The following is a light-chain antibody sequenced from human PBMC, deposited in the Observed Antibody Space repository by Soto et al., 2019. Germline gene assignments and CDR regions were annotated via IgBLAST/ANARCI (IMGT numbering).Light chain of an antibody. CDR3: QQYSIYPIT. CDR2: KEF. V-gene: IGKV1-5*03. J-gene: IGKJ5*01. Sequence: DLQMTQSPSTLSASVGDRVTITCRASQSISSWLAWYQQKPGKAPKSLISKEFTLESGVPSRFSGGGSGTEFSLPISSLQLDDFATYYCQQYSIYPITFGQRTRLEL. CDR1: QSISSW.